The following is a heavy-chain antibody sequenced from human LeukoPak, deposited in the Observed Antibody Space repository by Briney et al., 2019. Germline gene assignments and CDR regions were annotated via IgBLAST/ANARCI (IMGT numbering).Heavy chain of an antibody. CDR3: ARSYIVVVPAAMYSCMDV. J-gene: IGHJ6*02. CDR2: INTRGGRT. V-gene: IGHV1-46*01. Sequence: ASVTVSCKASGYTFTSYYMHWVRQAPGQGLEWMGIINTRGGRTNYAQKFQGRVTMTRDTSTSTVYMELRSLRSEDTAVYYCARSYIVVVPAAMYSCMDVWGQGTTVTVSS. CDR1: GYTFTSYY. D-gene: IGHD2-2*01.